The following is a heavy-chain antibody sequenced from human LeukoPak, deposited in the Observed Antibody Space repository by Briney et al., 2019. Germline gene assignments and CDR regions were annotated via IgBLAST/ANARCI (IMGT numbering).Heavy chain of an antibody. J-gene: IGHJ4*02. CDR3: AKHVALTIPPNLIPDH. V-gene: IGHV4-39*01. D-gene: IGHD2-8*01. CDR2: ISNSGAT. CDR1: GAFGPSNNYF. Sequence: SETLSLTCSVSGAFGPSNNYFWGWIRQPPGKGLEWIGHISNSGATYYSPSLESRVTISIDTSRNQFSLHLRSVTAADTAVYYCAKHVALTIPPNLIPDHWGQGTLVTVSS.